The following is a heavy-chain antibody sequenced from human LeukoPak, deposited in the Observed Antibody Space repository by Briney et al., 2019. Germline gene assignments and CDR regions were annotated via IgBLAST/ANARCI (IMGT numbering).Heavy chain of an antibody. CDR1: GFTFGDYA. D-gene: IGHD6-19*01. J-gene: IGHJ4*02. V-gene: IGHV3-49*03. Sequence: PGGSLRLSCTASGFTFGDYAMSWFRQAPGKGLEWVSFIRSKAYGGTTEYAASVKGRSTISRDDSKSIAYLQMNSLKTEDTAVYYCTRDRSSGWYVVPDYWGQGTLVTVSS. CDR3: TRDRSSGWYVVPDY. CDR2: IRSKAYGGTT.